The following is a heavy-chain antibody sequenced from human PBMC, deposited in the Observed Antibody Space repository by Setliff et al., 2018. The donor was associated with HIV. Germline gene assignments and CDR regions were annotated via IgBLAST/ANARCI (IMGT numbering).Heavy chain of an antibody. D-gene: IGHD6-19*01. CDR3: ARGKWLVQNFYSYYMDV. V-gene: IGHV4-61*08. CDR2: IYYSGST. J-gene: IGHJ6*03. Sequence: SETLSLTCTVSGGSISSGGYYWSWIRQHPGKGLEWIGYIYYSGSTNHNPSLKSRVTISVDTSKNQFSLKLSSVTAADTAVYYCARGKWLVQNFYSYYMDVWGKGITVTVSS. CDR1: GGSISSGGYY.